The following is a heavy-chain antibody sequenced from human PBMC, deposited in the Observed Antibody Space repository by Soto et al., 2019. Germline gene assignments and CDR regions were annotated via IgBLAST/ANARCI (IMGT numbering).Heavy chain of an antibody. CDR2: IMPIFGSA. CDR1: GGTFSRNT. V-gene: IGHV1-69*01. Sequence: VKVSCKASGGTFSRNTISWVRQAPGQGLEWMGGIMPIFGSANYAQKFQGRVTITADENTRTVYMELSRLRSEDTAVYYCARQFDSDTTGYYYAYWGQGTLVTVSS. J-gene: IGHJ4*02. CDR3: ARQFDSDTTGYYYAY. D-gene: IGHD3-22*01.